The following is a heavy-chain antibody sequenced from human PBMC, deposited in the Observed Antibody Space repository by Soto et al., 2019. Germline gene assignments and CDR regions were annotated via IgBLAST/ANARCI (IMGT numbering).Heavy chain of an antibody. CDR1: GFTFSSYW. D-gene: IGHD1-7*01. CDR2: INSDGSST. CDR3: ARDRNWNYAGGAFDI. Sequence: GGSLRLSCAASGFTFSSYWMHWVRQAPGKGLVWVSRINSDGSSTSYADSVKGRFTISRDNAKNTLYLQMNSLRAEDTAVYYCARDRNWNYAGGAFDIWGQGTMVTVSS. J-gene: IGHJ3*02. V-gene: IGHV3-74*01.